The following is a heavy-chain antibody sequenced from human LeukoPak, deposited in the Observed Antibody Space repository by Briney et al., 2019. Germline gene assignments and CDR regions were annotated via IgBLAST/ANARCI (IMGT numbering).Heavy chain of an antibody. J-gene: IGHJ4*02. Sequence: SGGSLRLSCAASGFTFSSYAMSWVRQAPGKGLEWVSAISGSGGSTYYADSVKGRFTISRGNSKNTLYLQMNSLRAEDTAVYYCAKDRVGAHDYFDYWGQGTLVTVSS. V-gene: IGHV3-23*01. CDR2: ISGSGGST. CDR3: AKDRVGAHDYFDY. CDR1: GFTFSSYA. D-gene: IGHD1-26*01.